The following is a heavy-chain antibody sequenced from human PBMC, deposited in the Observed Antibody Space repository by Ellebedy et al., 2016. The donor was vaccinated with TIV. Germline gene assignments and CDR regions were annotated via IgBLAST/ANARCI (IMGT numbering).Heavy chain of an antibody. V-gene: IGHV3-9*01. D-gene: IGHD2-15*01. J-gene: IGHJ5*01. CDR3: AKGELPGKYNWFDS. CDR2: ISWNSGRI. CDR1: GFTFVDYA. Sequence: GGSLRLXXAPSGFTFVDYAMHWVRQPPGKGLEWVSGISWNSGRIGYSDSVKGRFTISRDNAKNSLYLQMNTLRAEDTALYYCAKGELPGKYNWFDSWGQGTLVTVSS.